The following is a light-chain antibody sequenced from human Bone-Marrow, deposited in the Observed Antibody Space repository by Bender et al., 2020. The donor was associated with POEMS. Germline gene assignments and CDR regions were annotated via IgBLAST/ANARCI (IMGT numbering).Light chain of an antibody. CDR1: ALPERY. V-gene: IGLV3-25*02. CDR3: YSVADHRGV. CDR2: QYT. J-gene: IGLJ2*01. Sequence: SYELTQPPSVSVSPGQTARITCSADALPERYAHWYQQKPGQAPVLIIYQYTERPSGIPERFSGSSSGTTVTLTISGAHVEDEADYYCYSVADHRGVFGGGTKLTVL.